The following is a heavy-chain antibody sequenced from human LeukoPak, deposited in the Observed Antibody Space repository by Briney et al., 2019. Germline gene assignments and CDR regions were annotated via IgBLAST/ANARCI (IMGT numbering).Heavy chain of an antibody. CDR1: GYSISSGYY. CDR3: ARYSSSSVFHY. CDR2: SYHSGST. D-gene: IGHD6-6*01. Sequence: PSETLSLTCAVSGYSISSGYYWGWIRQPPGKGLEWIGSSYHSGSTYYNPSLKSRVTISVDTSKNQFSLKLSSVTAADTAVYYCARYSSSSVFHYWGQGTLVTVSS. V-gene: IGHV4-38-2*01. J-gene: IGHJ4*02.